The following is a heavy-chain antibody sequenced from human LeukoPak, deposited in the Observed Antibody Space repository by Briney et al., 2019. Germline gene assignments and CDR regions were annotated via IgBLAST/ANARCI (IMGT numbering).Heavy chain of an antibody. CDR3: ARVFHKRRSYIVVVPAAKGTGWFDP. D-gene: IGHD2-2*01. V-gene: IGHV4-34*01. CDR1: GGSFSGYY. Sequence: SETLSLTCAVYGGSFSGYYWSWIRQPPGKGLEWIGEINHSGSTNYNPSLKSRVTISVDTSKNQFSLKLSSVTAADTAVYYCARVFHKRRSYIVVVPAAKGTGWFDPWGQGTLVTVSS. J-gene: IGHJ5*02. CDR2: INHSGST.